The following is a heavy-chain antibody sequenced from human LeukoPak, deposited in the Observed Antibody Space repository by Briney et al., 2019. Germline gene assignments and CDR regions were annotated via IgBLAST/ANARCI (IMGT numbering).Heavy chain of an antibody. CDR3: ARDNAPGYCSSTSCYFSRDWFDP. CDR2: FIPIFGTA. D-gene: IGHD2-2*01. J-gene: IGHJ5*02. Sequence: SVKVSCKASGGTFSSYAVSWVRQAPGQGLEWMGGFIPIFGTANYAQKFQGSVTITADESTSTAYMELSSLRSEDTAVYYCARDNAPGYCSSTSCYFSRDWFDPWGQGTLVTVSS. CDR1: GGTFSSYA. V-gene: IGHV1-69*01.